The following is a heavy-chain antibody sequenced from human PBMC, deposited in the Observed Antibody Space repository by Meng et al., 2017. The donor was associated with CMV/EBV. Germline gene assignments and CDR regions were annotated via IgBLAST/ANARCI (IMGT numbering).Heavy chain of an antibody. CDR2: ISWNSGSTI. V-gene: IGHV3-9*01. CDR3: ARNDHDFWSGYSYGMDV. Sequence: SLKISCAASGFTFDDYAMHWVRQAPGKGLEWVSGISWNSGSTIYYADSVKGRFTISRDNAKNSLYLQMNSLRAEDTAVYYCARNDHDFWSGYSYGMDVWGQGTTVTVSS. D-gene: IGHD3-3*01. J-gene: IGHJ6*02. CDR1: GFTFDDYA.